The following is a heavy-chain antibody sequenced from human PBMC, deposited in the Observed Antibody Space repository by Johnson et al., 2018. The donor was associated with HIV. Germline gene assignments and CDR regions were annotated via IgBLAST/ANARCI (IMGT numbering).Heavy chain of an antibody. D-gene: IGHD5-24*01. V-gene: IGHV3-74*01. J-gene: IGHJ3*02. CDR1: GFTFSSYW. CDR3: ARDQGGSSMRWLQSTGCAFDI. CDR2: LNSAGSSV. Sequence: VQLVESGGGVVQPGGSLRLSCAASGFTFSSYWMHWVRQAPGKGLMWVSRLNSAGSSVSYADFVKGRFTVSRDNAKNTLYLQMNSLRAEDTAVYYCARDQGGSSMRWLQSTGCAFDIWGQGTMLTVSS.